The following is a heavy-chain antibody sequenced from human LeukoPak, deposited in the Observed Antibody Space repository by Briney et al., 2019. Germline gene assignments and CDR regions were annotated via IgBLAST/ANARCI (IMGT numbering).Heavy chain of an antibody. Sequence: SETLSLACTVSGGSISSGSYYWSWIRQPAGKGLEWIGRIYTSGSTNYNPSLKSRFTISVDTSKNQFSLKLSSVTAADTAVYYCAREDSRVSGIAAAGGLYYYYYYMDVWGKGTTVTISS. J-gene: IGHJ6*03. CDR2: IYTSGST. CDR1: GGSISSGSYY. CDR3: AREDSRVSGIAAAGGLYYYYYYMDV. D-gene: IGHD6-13*01. V-gene: IGHV4-61*02.